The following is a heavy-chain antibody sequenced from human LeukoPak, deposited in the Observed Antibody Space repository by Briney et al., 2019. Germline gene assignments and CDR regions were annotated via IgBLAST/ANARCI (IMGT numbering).Heavy chain of an antibody. CDR3: ATSGGSYWS. Sequence: GGSLRLSCAASGFTFSSYAMSWVRQAPGKGLEWVSAISGSGDITYYADSVKGRFTISRDNSKKTLYLQMNSLRAEDTAVYYCATSGGSYWSWGQGTLVTVSS. CDR1: GFTFSSYA. V-gene: IGHV3-23*01. J-gene: IGHJ5*02. D-gene: IGHD1-26*01. CDR2: ISGSGDIT.